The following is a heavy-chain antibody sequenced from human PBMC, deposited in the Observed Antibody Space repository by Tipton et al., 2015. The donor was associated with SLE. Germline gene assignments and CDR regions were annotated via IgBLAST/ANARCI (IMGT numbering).Heavy chain of an antibody. CDR1: GFTFSNHW. CDR3: VRGCSSSNCLSYYYYYMDV. Sequence: GSLRLSCTASGFTFSNHWMHWVRQTPGKGLVWVSRIHNYGTSTNYADSVKGRFTISIDNAESTLYLQLDSLRAEDTAVYYCVRGCSSSNCLSYYYYYMDVWGKGTTVTVSS. CDR2: IHNYGTST. J-gene: IGHJ6*03. V-gene: IGHV3-74*01. D-gene: IGHD2-15*01.